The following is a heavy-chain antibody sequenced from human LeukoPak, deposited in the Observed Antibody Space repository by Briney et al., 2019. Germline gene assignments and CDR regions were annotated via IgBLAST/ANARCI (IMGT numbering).Heavy chain of an antibody. CDR1: GFTFSSYG. V-gene: IGHV3-30*03. CDR2: ISYDGSNK. D-gene: IGHD3-3*01. CDR3: VRDLDHNDFWSGYWPDAFDS. J-gene: IGHJ3*02. Sequence: GGSLRLSCAASGFTFSSYGMHWVRQAPGKGLEWVAVISYDGSNKYYADSVKGRFIISRDNSRNTLYLQMSSLRAEDTAVYYCVRDLDHNDFWSGYWPDAFDSWGQGTKVFVSS.